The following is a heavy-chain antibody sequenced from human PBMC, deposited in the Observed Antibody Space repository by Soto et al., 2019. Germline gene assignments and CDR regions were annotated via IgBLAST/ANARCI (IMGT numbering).Heavy chain of an antibody. CDR3: ARLGAAARDFDYYYYMDV. D-gene: IGHD6-6*01. CDR1: GYSFTSYW. CDR2: IYPGDSDT. V-gene: IGHV5-51*01. Sequence: GESLKISCKGSGYSFTSYWIGWVRQMPGKGLEWMGIIYPGDSDTRYSPSFQGQVTISADKSISTAYLQWSSLKASDTAMYYCARLGAAARDFDYYYYMDVWGKGTTVTVSS. J-gene: IGHJ6*03.